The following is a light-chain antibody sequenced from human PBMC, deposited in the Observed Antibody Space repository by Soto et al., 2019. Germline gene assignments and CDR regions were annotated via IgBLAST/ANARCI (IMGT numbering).Light chain of an antibody. CDR1: QSISSW. J-gene: IGKJ5*01. Sequence: DMQITHSPSSLSASVVERVTISSRASQSISSWLAWYQQKPGKAPKLLIYKASSLESGVPSRFSGSGSGTEFTLAISSLQADDFAAYYCQQYNSYPMTFGQGTRLEI. CDR3: QQYNSYPMT. CDR2: KAS. V-gene: IGKV1-5*03.